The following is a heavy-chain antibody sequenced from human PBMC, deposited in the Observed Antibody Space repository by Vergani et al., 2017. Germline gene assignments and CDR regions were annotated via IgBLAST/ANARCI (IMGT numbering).Heavy chain of an antibody. CDR3: ARDGSYDILTGYYNREYFQH. V-gene: IGHV3-74*01. CDR1: GFTFSSYW. D-gene: IGHD3-9*01. CDR2: INSDGSST. Sequence: EVQLVESGGGLVQPGGSLRLSCAASGFTFSSYWMHWVRQAPGKGLVWVSRINSDGSSTSYADSVKGRFTISRDNAKNTMYMQMNSLRAEDTAVYYCARDGSYDILTGYYNREYFQHWGQGNLVTVSS. J-gene: IGHJ1*01.